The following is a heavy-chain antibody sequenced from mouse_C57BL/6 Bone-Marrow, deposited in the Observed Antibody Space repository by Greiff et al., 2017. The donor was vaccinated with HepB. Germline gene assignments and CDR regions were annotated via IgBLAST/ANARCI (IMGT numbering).Heavy chain of an antibody. Sequence: QVQLQQSGAELAKPGASVKLSCKASGYTFTSYWMHWVKQRPGQGLEWIGYINPSSGYTKYNQKFKDKDTLTADKSSSTAYMQLKSQTHENAAVYNCARLYYSSNPTWFAYWGQGTLVTVSA. V-gene: IGHV1-7*01. CDR1: GYTFTSYW. D-gene: IGHD2-5*01. CDR2: INPSSGYT. CDR3: ARLYYSSNPTWFAY. J-gene: IGHJ3*01.